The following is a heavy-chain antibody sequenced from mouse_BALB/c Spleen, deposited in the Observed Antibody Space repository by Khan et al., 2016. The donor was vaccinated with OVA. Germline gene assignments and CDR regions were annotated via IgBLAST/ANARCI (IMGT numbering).Heavy chain of an antibody. CDR1: GFSLTSYG. Sequence: QVQLKQSGPGLVQPSQSLSITCTVSGFSLTSYGVHWVRQSPGKGLEWLGVIWSGGSTAYNAAFISRLSISKDNSKSQVLFILNNLQANDTAIYYCARNYDYDEDLSYWGQGTLVTVSA. CDR2: IWSGGST. CDR3: ARNYDYDEDLSY. J-gene: IGHJ3*01. D-gene: IGHD2-4*01. V-gene: IGHV2-2*02.